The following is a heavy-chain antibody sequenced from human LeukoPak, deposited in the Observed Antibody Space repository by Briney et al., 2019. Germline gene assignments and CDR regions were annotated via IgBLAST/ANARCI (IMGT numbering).Heavy chain of an antibody. CDR1: GYTFTSYY. D-gene: IGHD6-13*01. Sequence: ASVKVSCKASGYTFTSYYMHWVRQAPGQGLEWMGWINPNSGGTNYAQKFQGRVTMTRDTSISTAYMELSRLRSDDTAVYYCHSTIAAAGTMNDYWGQGTLVTVSS. CDR3: HSTIAAAGTMNDY. J-gene: IGHJ4*02. CDR2: INPNSGGT. V-gene: IGHV1-2*02.